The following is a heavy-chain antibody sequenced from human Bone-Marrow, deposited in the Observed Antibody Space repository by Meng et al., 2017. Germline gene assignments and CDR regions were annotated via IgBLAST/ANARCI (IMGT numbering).Heavy chain of an antibody. CDR3: ARGSYGQGIDY. CDR2: ISYDGSNK. D-gene: IGHD3-16*01. CDR1: GFTFSSYA. Sequence: QLVESGGGVVQPGRSLRLSCAASGFTFSSYAMHWVRQAPGKGLEWVAVISYDGSNKYYADSVKGRFTISRDNSKNTLYLQMNSLRAEDTAVYYCARGSYGQGIDYWGQGTLVTVSS. V-gene: IGHV3-30*04. J-gene: IGHJ4*02.